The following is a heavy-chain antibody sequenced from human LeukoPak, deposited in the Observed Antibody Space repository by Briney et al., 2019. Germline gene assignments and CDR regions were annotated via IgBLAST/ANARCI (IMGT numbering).Heavy chain of an antibody. CDR2: IYPGDSDT. Sequence: GESLKISCKGSGYSFSNYWIAWVRQMPGKGLEWMGIIYPGDSDTKYSRSFQGQVIISADKSTTTAYLQWSSLKASDTAMYYCATSRGAFDIWGQGTMVTVSS. V-gene: IGHV5-51*01. D-gene: IGHD3-10*01. CDR3: ATSRGAFDI. J-gene: IGHJ3*02. CDR1: GYSFSNYW.